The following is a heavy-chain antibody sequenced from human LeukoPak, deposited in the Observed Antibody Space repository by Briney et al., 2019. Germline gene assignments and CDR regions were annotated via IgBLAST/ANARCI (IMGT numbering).Heavy chain of an antibody. CDR2: INHNGST. D-gene: IGHD3-16*02. V-gene: IGHV4-34*01. Sequence: SETLSLTCAVYGGSFSGYYWSWIRQPPGKGLEWIGEINHNGSTNYNPSLKSRVTISVDTSKNQFSLKLSSVTAADTAVYYCARGRSNDYVWGSYRLQFDYWGQGTLVTVSS. CDR1: GGSFSGYY. CDR3: ARGRSNDYVWGSYRLQFDY. J-gene: IGHJ4*02.